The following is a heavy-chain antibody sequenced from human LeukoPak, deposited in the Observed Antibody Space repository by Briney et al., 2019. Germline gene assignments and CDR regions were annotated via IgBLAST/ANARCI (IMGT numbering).Heavy chain of an antibody. D-gene: IGHD3-9*01. CDR3: ARDSARVIRYFDWVLDYYYYYGMDV. CDR1: GFTFSDYY. Sequence: PGGSLRLSCAASGFTFSDYYMSWIRQAPGKGLEWVSYISSSSSYTNYADSVKGQFTISRDNAKNSLYLQMNSLRAEDTAVYYCARDSARVIRYFDWVLDYYYYYGMDVWGKGTTVTVSS. CDR2: ISSSSSYT. V-gene: IGHV3-11*06. J-gene: IGHJ6*04.